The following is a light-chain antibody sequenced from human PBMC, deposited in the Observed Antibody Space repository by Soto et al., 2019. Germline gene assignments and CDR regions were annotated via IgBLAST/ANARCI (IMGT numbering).Light chain of an antibody. V-gene: IGKV1-5*03. CDR3: QQYHTYWWT. J-gene: IGKJ1*01. Sequence: DIQMTQSPSTVSASVGDRVTITCRASQTIINWLAWYQQKPGKAPKLLIYKASTLEGEVPSRFSGSGSETEFTLTINSLQPDDSATYYCQQYHTYWWTFXQGPKADIK. CDR1: QTIINW. CDR2: KAS.